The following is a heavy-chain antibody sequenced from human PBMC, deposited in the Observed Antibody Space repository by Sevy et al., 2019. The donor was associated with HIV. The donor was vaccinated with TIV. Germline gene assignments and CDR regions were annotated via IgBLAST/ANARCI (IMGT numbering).Heavy chain of an antibody. CDR2: IYESGTT. CDR1: GGSISSGAYS. J-gene: IGHJ5*01. D-gene: IGHD3-22*01. V-gene: IGHV4-30-2*05. CDR3: ARGGPASYDRSAVKWFDS. Sequence: SETLSLTCAVSGGSISSGAYSWSWIRQPPGKGLEWIGFIYESGTTYYNPSLKRRVIISVDPSTNQFSLKLNSVTAADTAVDYCARGGPASYDRSAVKWFDSWGQGTLVTVSS.